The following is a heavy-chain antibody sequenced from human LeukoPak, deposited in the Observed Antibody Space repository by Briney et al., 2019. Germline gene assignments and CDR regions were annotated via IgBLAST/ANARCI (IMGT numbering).Heavy chain of an antibody. CDR3: AREGLYDFWSGYPYYYYYYYMDV. CDR1: GFTFSSYS. V-gene: IGHV3-21*01. D-gene: IGHD3-3*01. J-gene: IGHJ6*03. Sequence: GGSLRLSCAASGFTFSSYSMNWVRQAPGKGLEWVSSISSSSSYIYYADSVKGRFTISRDNAKNSLYLQMNSLRAEDTAVYYCAREGLYDFWSGYPYYYYYYYMDVWGKGTTVTVSS. CDR2: ISSSSSYI.